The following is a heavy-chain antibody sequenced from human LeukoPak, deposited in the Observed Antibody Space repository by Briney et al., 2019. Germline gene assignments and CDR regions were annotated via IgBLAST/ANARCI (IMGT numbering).Heavy chain of an antibody. D-gene: IGHD2-15*01. CDR1: GFTFSSYS. CDR3: AKVRIRILVIDY. Sequence: GGSLRLSCAASGFTFSSYSMNWVRQAPGKGLEYVSYISSGSGTIYYADSVKGRFTISRDNSKNTLYLQMNSLRAEDTAVYYCAKVRIRILVIDYWGQGTLVTVSS. J-gene: IGHJ4*02. CDR2: ISSGSGTI. V-gene: IGHV3-48*01.